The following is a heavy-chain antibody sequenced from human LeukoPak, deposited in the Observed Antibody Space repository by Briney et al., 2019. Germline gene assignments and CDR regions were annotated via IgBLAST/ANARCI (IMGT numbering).Heavy chain of an antibody. CDR2: NNPNSGVT. CDR3: AGVAYIFDSSGYYHGGDFDY. J-gene: IGHJ4*02. CDR1: GRTFIDYF. D-gene: IGHD3-22*01. V-gene: IGHV1-2*02. Sequence: EASVKVFCKASGRTFIDYFIHWIRQAPGPGLEWMGWNNPNSGVTNYAQKFQGRVTMTRDTSISTAYMELSRLDSDDTAVYYCAGVAYIFDSSGYYHGGDFDYWGQGALVTVSS.